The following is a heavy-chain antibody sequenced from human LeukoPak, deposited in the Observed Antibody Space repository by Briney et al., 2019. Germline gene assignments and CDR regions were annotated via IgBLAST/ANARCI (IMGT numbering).Heavy chain of an antibody. CDR3: AKGRAAGLLDWFDP. D-gene: IGHD6-19*01. Sequence: GGSLRLSCAASGFTFSNYAMAWVRQAPGKGLEWVSTIVGGGHGTYYVDSVKGQFAVSRDNSMNTLYLHMSSLRADDAAVYYCAKGRAAGLLDWFDPWGQGTLVTVS. CDR2: IVGGGHGT. CDR1: GFTFSNYA. J-gene: IGHJ5*02. V-gene: IGHV3-23*01.